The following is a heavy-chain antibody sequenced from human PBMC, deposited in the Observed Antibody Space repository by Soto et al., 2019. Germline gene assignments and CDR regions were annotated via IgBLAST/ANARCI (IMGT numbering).Heavy chain of an antibody. J-gene: IGHJ3*02. CDR1: GFTFSSYG. Sequence: GGSLRLSCAASGFTFSSYGMHWVRQAPGKGLEWVAVISYDGSNKYYADSVKGRFTISRDNSKNTLYLQMNSLRAEDTAVYYCAKGDDENDAFDIWGQGTMVTVSS. CDR2: ISYDGSNK. CDR3: AKGDDENDAFDI. D-gene: IGHD1-1*01. V-gene: IGHV3-30*18.